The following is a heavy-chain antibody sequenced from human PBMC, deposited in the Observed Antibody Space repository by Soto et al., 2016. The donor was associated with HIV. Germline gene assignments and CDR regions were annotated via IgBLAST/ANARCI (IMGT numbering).Heavy chain of an antibody. CDR2: ITSSSNYI. D-gene: IGHD6-13*01. CDR3: AREKGQQLPLDY. CDR1: GFTFSSYS. Sequence: EVQLVEPGGGLVKPGGSLRLSCAASGFTFSSYSMNWVRQAPGKGLEWVSSITSSSNYIYYAGSVKGRFTISRDNAKNSLYLQMNSLRVDDTAVYYCAREKGQQLPLDYWGQGTLVTVSS. V-gene: IGHV3-21*01. J-gene: IGHJ4*02.